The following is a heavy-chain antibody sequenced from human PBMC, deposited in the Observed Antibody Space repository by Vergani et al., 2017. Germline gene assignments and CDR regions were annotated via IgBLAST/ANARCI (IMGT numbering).Heavy chain of an antibody. D-gene: IGHD2-15*01. CDR2: ISSSGSTI. J-gene: IGHJ4*02. CDR1: GFTFSSYS. V-gene: IGHV3-21*01. CDR3: ARGGGRIVVVVAATRFDY. Sequence: EVQLVESGGGLVKPGGSLRLSCAASGFTFSSYSMNWVRQAPGKGLEWVSSISSSGSTIYYADSVKGRFTISRDNAKNSLYLQMNSLRAEDTAVYYCARGGGRIVVVVAATRFDYWGQGTLVTVSS.